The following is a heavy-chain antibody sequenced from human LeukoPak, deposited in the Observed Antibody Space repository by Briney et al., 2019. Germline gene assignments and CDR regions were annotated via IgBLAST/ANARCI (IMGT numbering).Heavy chain of an antibody. CDR3: ARLDYDYVWGSYWY. Sequence: SETLSLTCTVSGGSISSSSYYWGWIRQPPGNGLEWIGSIYCSGSPYYNPSLKSRVTISVDTSKNQFFLKLSSVTAADTAVYYCARLDYDYVWGSYWYWGQGTLVTVSS. V-gene: IGHV4-39*01. CDR2: IYCSGSP. J-gene: IGHJ4*02. D-gene: IGHD3-16*01. CDR1: GGSISSSSYY.